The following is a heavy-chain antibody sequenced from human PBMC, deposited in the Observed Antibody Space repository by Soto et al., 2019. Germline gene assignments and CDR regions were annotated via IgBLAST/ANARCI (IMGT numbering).Heavy chain of an antibody. J-gene: IGHJ4*02. V-gene: IGHV3-74*01. CDR3: ATGGYSYGGGY. Sequence: EVQLVESGGDSVQPGGSLRLSCVGSGITFSNYWMHWVRQVPGKGPVWVSRVSPDGSSSSYADFVKGRFIVSRDNAKNVAYLQVNSLRADDTAVYYCATGGYSYGGGYCGQGTLVTVSS. CDR2: VSPDGSSS. D-gene: IGHD5-18*01. CDR1: GITFSNYW.